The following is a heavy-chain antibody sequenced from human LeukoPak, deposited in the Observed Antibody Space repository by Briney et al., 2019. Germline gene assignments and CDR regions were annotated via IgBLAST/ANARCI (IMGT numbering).Heavy chain of an antibody. J-gene: IGHJ4*02. CDR2: IDHTGST. V-gene: IGHV4-61*03. CDR1: GYSISSGYY. Sequence: SETLSLTCTVSGYSISSGYYWGWIRQPPGKGLEWIGYIDHTGSTNYNPSLNSRVTISRDTSKNHFSLELTSATAADTAVYYCARVTQTYYYGSGSYNFDYWGQGTLVTVSS. CDR3: ARVTQTYYYGSGSYNFDY. D-gene: IGHD3-10*01.